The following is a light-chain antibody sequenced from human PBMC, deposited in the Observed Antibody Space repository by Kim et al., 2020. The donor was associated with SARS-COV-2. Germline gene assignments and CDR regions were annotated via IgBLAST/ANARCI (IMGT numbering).Light chain of an antibody. V-gene: IGLV3-21*01. J-gene: IGLJ1*01. CDR3: QVWESGSDHPV. CDR2: FDS. CDR1: KIGPKN. Sequence: PGRPATITCGGEKIGPKNVDWHQRKPGQAPLLVMYFDSDRPSGIPERFFGSNSGNTATLYIDRVEAGDEADYFCQVWESGSDHPVFGTGTKVTVL.